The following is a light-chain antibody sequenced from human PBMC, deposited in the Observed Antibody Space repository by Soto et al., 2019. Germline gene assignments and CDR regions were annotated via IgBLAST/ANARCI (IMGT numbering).Light chain of an antibody. CDR3: SSFTSIHTPVV. J-gene: IGLJ2*01. V-gene: IGLV2-14*03. CDR1: SSDIGTYNY. CDR2: DVS. Sequence: QSALTQPASVSGSHGQSITISCTGTSSDIGTYNYISWYQQHPGKAPKLIIYDVSHRPSVVSNRFSASKAGNTASLTISGLQAEDEADYYCSSFTSIHTPVVFGVGTKLTVL.